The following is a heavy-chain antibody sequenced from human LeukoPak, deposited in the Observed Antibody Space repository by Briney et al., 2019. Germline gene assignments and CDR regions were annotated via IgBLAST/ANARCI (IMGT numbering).Heavy chain of an antibody. V-gene: IGHV4-61*02. D-gene: IGHD3-22*01. CDR2: FSASGNS. J-gene: IGHJ4*02. CDR1: GDSISSDDYY. CDR3: ARLDSSGYYFDY. Sequence: SETLSLTCTVSGDSISSDDYYWSWIRQPAGKGLEWIGRFSASGNSNYNPSLKSRVTISVDTSKNQFSLKLSSVTAADTAVYYCARLDSSGYYFDYWGQGTLVTVSS.